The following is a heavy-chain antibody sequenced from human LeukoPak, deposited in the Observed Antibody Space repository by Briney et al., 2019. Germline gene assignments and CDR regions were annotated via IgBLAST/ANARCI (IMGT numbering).Heavy chain of an antibody. CDR2: IKSKTDGGTT. J-gene: IGHJ4*02. D-gene: IGHD1-26*01. CDR1: GFTFSDAW. CDR3: TTRGGSFSVFDY. V-gene: IGHV3-15*01. Sequence: GGSLRLSCAASGFTFSDAWMSWVRQAPGKGLEWVGRIKSKTDGGTTDYAAPVKGRFTISRDDSKNTLYLQMNSLKTEDTAVYYCTTRGGSFSVFDYWGQGTLVTVSS.